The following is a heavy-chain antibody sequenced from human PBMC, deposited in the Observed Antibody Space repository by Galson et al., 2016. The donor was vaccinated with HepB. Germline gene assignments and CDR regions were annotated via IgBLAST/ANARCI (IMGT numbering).Heavy chain of an antibody. Sequence: SVKVSCKASGDTFSGHYIHWVRQAPGQGLEWMGWISPNGRGSNSAQTFRGRITLTRDTSINTAYMDLRSLRFDDTAVYYCARQGRADYGMDVWGKGTTVTVSS. CDR1: GDTFSGHY. CDR3: ARQGRADYGMDV. J-gene: IGHJ6*04. V-gene: IGHV1-2*02. CDR2: ISPNGRGS.